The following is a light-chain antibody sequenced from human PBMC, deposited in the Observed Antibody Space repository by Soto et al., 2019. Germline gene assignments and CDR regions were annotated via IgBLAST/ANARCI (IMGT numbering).Light chain of an antibody. V-gene: IGKV3-20*01. CDR1: QSVSSNF. CDR2: GAS. Sequence: EIVLTQSPGTLSLSPVERATLSCSASQSVSSNFLAWYQQKPGQAPRLLIYGASSRATGIPDRFSGSGSGTDFTLTISRLEPEDFAVYYCQQYGSSQITFGQGTTTGD. CDR3: QQYGSSQIT. J-gene: IGKJ5*01.